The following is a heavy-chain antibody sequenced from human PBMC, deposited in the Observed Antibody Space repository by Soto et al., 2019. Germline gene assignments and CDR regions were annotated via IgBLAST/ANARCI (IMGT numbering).Heavy chain of an antibody. J-gene: IGHJ5*02. CDR2: ISGSGGST. V-gene: IGHV3-23*01. Sequence: EVQLLESGGGLVQPGGSLRLSCAASGFTFSSYAMSWVRQAPGKGLEWVSAISGSGGSTYYADSVKGRFTISGDNSKNKLYLRMNSLTAEDTAVYYCAKVPYYDFWSGYSPSFDPWGQGTLVTVSS. CDR1: GFTFSSYA. CDR3: AKVPYYDFWSGYSPSFDP. D-gene: IGHD3-3*01.